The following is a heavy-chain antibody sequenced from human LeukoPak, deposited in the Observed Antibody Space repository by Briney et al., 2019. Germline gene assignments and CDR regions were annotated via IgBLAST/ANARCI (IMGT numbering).Heavy chain of an antibody. Sequence: PGGSLRLSCAASGFTFGSYEMNWVRQAPGTGLEWVSYISSSGSTIYYADSVKGRFTISRDNAKNSLYLQINSLIAEDTAVYYCARGPPLYYYYYGMDVWGKGTTVTVSS. J-gene: IGHJ6*04. V-gene: IGHV3-48*03. CDR2: ISSSGSTI. CDR3: ARGPPLYYYYYGMDV. CDR1: GFTFGSYE.